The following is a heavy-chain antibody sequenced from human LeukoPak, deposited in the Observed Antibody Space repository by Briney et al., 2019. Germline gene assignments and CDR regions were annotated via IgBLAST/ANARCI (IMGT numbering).Heavy chain of an antibody. D-gene: IGHD6-13*01. CDR3: ARAGPSSSWHQFDY. Sequence: PGGSLRLSCTVSGFTLSSYEMSWIRQAPGKGLEWVSSIDYDGGSGHYADSVKGRFTISRDNSKNTLYLQMNRLRAEDTAVYYCARAGPSSSWHQFDYWGQGTLVTVSS. CDR1: GFTLSSYE. V-gene: IGHV3-66*01. J-gene: IGHJ4*02. CDR2: IDYDGGSG.